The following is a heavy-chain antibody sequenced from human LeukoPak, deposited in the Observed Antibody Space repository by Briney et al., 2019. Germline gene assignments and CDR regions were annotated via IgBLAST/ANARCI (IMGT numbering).Heavy chain of an antibody. J-gene: IGHJ4*02. Sequence: SETLSLTCTVSGGSISSYYWSWIRQSPGKGLEWIGYIYYSGSTNYNPSLKSRVTISVDTSKNQFSLKLSSVTAADTAVYYCARDPGYYDSSGYYMYYFDYWGQGTLVTVSS. CDR1: GGSISSYY. CDR3: ARDPGYYDSSGYYMYYFDY. D-gene: IGHD3-22*01. V-gene: IGHV4-59*01. CDR2: IYYSGST.